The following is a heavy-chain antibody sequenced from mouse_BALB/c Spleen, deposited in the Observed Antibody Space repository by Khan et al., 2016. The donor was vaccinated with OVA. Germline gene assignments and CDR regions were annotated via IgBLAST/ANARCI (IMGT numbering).Heavy chain of an antibody. D-gene: IGHD2-2*01. V-gene: IGHV1S135*01. CDR2: IDPFSGGS. Sequence: VQLQQSGPELMKPGASVKISCKASGYSFTSYYIHWVMQRHGESLEWIGYIDPFSGGSTYNQKFKGKATLTVNKSSSTAYIHLSKLTSEDSAVYYCTRHGYVAWFTYWGQGTLVTVSA. J-gene: IGHJ3*01. CDR1: GYSFTSYY. CDR3: TRHGYVAWFTY.